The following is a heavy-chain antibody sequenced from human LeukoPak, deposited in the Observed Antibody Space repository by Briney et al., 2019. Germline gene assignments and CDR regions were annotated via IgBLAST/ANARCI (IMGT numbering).Heavy chain of an antibody. J-gene: IGHJ5*02. CDR3: ARIHNLGYCSSTSCRHNWFDP. D-gene: IGHD2-2*01. CDR2: ISAYNGNT. CDR1: GYTFTSYG. Sequence: RASVKVSCKASGYTFTSYGISWVRQAPGQGLEWMGWISAYNGNTNYAQKLQGRVTMTTDTSTSTAYMELGSLRSDDTAVYYCARIHNLGYCSSTSCRHNWFDPWGQGTLVTVSS. V-gene: IGHV1-18*01.